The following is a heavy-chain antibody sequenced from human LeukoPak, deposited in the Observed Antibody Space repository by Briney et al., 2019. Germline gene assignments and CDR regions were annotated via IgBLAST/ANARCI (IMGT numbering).Heavy chain of an antibody. Sequence: SETLSLTCPVYGGSFSGYYWSWIRQPPGKGLEWIGEINHSGSTNYNPSLKSRVTISVDTSKNQFSLKLSSVTAADTAVYYCARVPARRFDPWGQGTLVTVSS. V-gene: IGHV4-34*01. J-gene: IGHJ5*02. CDR1: GGSFSGYY. CDR2: INHSGST. CDR3: ARVPARRFDP.